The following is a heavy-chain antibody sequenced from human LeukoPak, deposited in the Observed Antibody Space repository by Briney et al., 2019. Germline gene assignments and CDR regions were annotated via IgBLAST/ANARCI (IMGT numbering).Heavy chain of an antibody. CDR2: IKQDGSTI. V-gene: IGHV3-7*01. J-gene: IGHJ4*02. CDR3: ARIGYSSSCFDY. Sequence: GGSLRLSCAASRFSFNNYWMSWARQAPGKGLEWVANIKQDGSTIYYVDSVKGRFTISRDNTRNSVYLQMNSLRAEDTAIYYCARIGYSSSCFDYWGQGALVTVSS. D-gene: IGHD6-6*01. CDR1: RFSFNNYW.